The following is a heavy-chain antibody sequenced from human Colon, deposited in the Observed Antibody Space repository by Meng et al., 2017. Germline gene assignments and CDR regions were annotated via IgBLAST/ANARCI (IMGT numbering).Heavy chain of an antibody. Sequence: QVQRQQWGAGLLKPSETLSITCSVYGGSFSCYSWSWIRQPPGKGLEWIGEINHTGNTSYNPSLKSRLTISVDTSKNQFSLNLSSVTAADTALYYCARSVRLGVAGKSGAYWGQGTLVTVSS. J-gene: IGHJ4*02. CDR2: INHTGNT. D-gene: IGHD6-19*01. V-gene: IGHV4-34*01. CDR3: ARSVRLGVAGKSGAY. CDR1: GGSFSCYS.